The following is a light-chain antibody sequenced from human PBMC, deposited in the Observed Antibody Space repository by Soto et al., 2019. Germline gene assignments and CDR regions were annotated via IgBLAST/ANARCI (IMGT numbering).Light chain of an antibody. CDR2: DDS. CDR1: SNNFGGYNF. V-gene: IGLV2-11*01. Sequence: QSALTQPRSVSGSLGQSVTISCSGTSNNFGGYNFLSWYQHPPGTAPNLINYDDSKRPSGVPGRFSCSKSGSTASLTISVLQDEDAAYYYASSVIAGDILLFGGGTKVTVL. CDR3: SSVIAGDILL. J-gene: IGLJ2*01.